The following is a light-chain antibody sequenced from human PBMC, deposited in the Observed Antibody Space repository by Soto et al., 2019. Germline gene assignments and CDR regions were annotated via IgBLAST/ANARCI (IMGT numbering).Light chain of an antibody. CDR1: QGIRYD. CDR2: AAS. Sequence: DIQMTQSPSSLSASVGDRVTITCRASQGIRYDLAWYQHKPGKAPKRLIYAASSLHSGVPSRFSGSGSGSEFTLTISSLQPEDFATYYCLQHNTYPWTFGQGTKVEIK. J-gene: IGKJ1*01. CDR3: LQHNTYPWT. V-gene: IGKV1-17*01.